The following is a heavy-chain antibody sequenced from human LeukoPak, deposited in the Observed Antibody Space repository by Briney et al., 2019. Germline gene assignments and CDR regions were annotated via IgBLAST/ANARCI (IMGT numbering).Heavy chain of an antibody. J-gene: IGHJ5*02. CDR3: AKDYYDSSGYPNWFDP. CDR1: GFTFSSYA. CDR2: ISGSGGST. Sequence: PGGSLRLSCAASGFTFSSYAMSWVRQAPGKGLEWVSAISGSGGSTYYADSVKGRFTISRDNSKNTLYLQMNSLRAVDTAVYYCAKDYYDSSGYPNWFDPWGQGTLVTVSS. V-gene: IGHV3-23*01. D-gene: IGHD3-22*01.